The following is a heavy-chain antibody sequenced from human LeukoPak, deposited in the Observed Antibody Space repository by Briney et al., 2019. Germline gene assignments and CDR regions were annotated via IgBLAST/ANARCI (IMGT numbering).Heavy chain of an antibody. CDR1: GFTFDDYG. Sequence: GGSLRLSCAASGFTFDDYGMSWVRQAPGKGLEWVSGINWNGGSTGYADSVKGRFTISRDNAKNSLYLQMNSLRAEDTALYYCARLLNVWGSYRFSGVGYMDVWGKGTTVTVSS. J-gene: IGHJ6*03. CDR3: ARLLNVWGSYRFSGVGYMDV. D-gene: IGHD3-16*02. V-gene: IGHV3-20*04. CDR2: INWNGGST.